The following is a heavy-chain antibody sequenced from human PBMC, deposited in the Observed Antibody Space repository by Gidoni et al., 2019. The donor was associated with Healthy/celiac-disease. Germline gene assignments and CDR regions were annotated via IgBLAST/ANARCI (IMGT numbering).Heavy chain of an antibody. CDR3: TRDSARVWYYGMDV. V-gene: IGHV1-3*01. J-gene: IGHJ6*02. CDR1: GYTFSSYA. D-gene: IGHD6-19*01. CDR2: INAGNGNT. Sequence: QVQFVQSGAEVKKPGASVKVSCKASGYTFSSYAMHWVRQAPGQRLEWMGWINAGNGNTKYSQKFQGRVNITRDTSASTAYMELSSLRSEDTAVYYCTRDSARVWYYGMDVWGQGTTVTVSS.